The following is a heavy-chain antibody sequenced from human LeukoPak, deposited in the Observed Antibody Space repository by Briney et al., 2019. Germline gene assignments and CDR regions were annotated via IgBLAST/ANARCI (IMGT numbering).Heavy chain of an antibody. D-gene: IGHD4-17*01. CDR2: ISYIGST. Sequence: SETLSLTCAVSDDSFSSHYWTWIRKPPGKGLEWIGYISYIGSTNYNPSLKSRVTISVDTSRNQFSLRLSSVTAADTAVYYCARDLVTVTKGFDIWGQGTMVSVSS. CDR3: ARDLVTVTKGFDI. CDR1: DDSFSSHY. J-gene: IGHJ3*02. V-gene: IGHV4-59*11.